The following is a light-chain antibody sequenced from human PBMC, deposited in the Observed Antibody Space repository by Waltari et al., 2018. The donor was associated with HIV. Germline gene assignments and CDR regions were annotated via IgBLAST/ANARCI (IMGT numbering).Light chain of an antibody. CDR2: YDS. CDR1: SLGAKY. V-gene: IGLV3-1*01. J-gene: IGLJ2*01. CDR3: QAWDSNTVV. Sequence: SYELTQPPSVSVSPGQTASIPCSGHSLGAKYACWYKQKPGQSPVLVIYYDSRRPSGIPERFSGSNSGNTATLTISGTQAMDEADYYCQAWDSNTVVFGGGTKLTVL.